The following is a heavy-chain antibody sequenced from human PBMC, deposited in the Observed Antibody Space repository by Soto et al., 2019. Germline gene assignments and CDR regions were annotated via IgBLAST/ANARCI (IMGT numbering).Heavy chain of an antibody. CDR1: GFTFSSYA. CDR3: AKDPRCGGDCYSSSGY. CDR2: ISGSGGST. Sequence: EVQLVESGGGLVQPGGSLRLSCSASGFTFSSYAMSWVRQAPGKGLEWVSAISGSGGSTYYADSVKGRFTISRDNSKNTLYLQMNSLRAEDTAVYYCAKDPRCGGDCYSSSGYWGQGTLVTVSS. D-gene: IGHD2-21*02. V-gene: IGHV3-23*04. J-gene: IGHJ4*02.